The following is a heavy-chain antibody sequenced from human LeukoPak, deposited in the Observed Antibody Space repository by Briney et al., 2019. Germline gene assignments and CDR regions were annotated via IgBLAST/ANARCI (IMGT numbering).Heavy chain of an antibody. J-gene: IGHJ4*02. CDR2: IYYSGST. Sequence: SETLSLTCTLSLGSISSSSYYWGWIRHPPGKGLEWCVSIYYSGSTYYNPSLKSRVTISVDTSKNQFSLKLSSVTTADTAVYYCARRRGFGELPTSEYYFDYWGQGTLVTVSS. CDR1: LGSISSSSYY. CDR3: ARRRGFGELPTSEYYFDY. V-gene: IGHV4-39*01. D-gene: IGHD3-10*01.